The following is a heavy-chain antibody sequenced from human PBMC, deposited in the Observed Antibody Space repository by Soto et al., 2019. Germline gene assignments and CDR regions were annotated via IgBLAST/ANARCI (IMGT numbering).Heavy chain of an antibody. D-gene: IGHD4-4*01. CDR1: GFTFSTYA. V-gene: IGHV3-23*01. Sequence: GGSLILSCAASGFTFSTYAMSWVRQAPGKGLEWVSGVSGSGGSTYYADSVKGRFTISRDNSKNTLYLQMNSLRAEDTAVYYCARKHSLDYIRWGLDPWGQGTLVTVSS. J-gene: IGHJ5*02. CDR2: VSGSGGST. CDR3: ARKHSLDYIRWGLDP.